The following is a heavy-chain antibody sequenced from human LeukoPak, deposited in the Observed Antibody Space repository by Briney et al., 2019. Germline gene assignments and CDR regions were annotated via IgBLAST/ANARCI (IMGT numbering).Heavy chain of an antibody. D-gene: IGHD2-21*02. CDR1: GYTFTSHD. V-gene: IGHV1-8*02. Sequence: ASVKVSCKASGYTFTSHDINWVRQATGQGLEWMGWMNPNSGNTGYAQKFQGRVTMTRNTSISTAYMELSRLRSDDTAVYYCARGAPEYCGGDCYSYYFDYWGQGTLVTVSS. CDR3: ARGAPEYCGGDCYSYYFDY. J-gene: IGHJ4*02. CDR2: MNPNSGNT.